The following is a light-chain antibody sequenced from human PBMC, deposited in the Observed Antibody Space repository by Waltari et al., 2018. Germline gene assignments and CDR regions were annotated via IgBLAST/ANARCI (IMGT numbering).Light chain of an antibody. CDR3: QQYDNLPYT. Sequence: DIQMTQSPSSLPASVGDRVTITCQASQDISNYLNWYQQNPGKDPKLLIYDASNFETGVPSRVSGSGSETDFTFTISSLQPEDIATYYCQQYDNLPYTFGQGTKLEIK. CDR2: DAS. CDR1: QDISNY. J-gene: IGKJ2*01. V-gene: IGKV1-33*01.